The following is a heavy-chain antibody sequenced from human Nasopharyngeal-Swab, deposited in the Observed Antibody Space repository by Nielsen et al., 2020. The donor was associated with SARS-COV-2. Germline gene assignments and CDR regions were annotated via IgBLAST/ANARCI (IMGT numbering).Heavy chain of an antibody. D-gene: IGHD6-13*01. Sequence: WTRRPPGKAVEGLALIDWDDDKYYSTSLRSRLTISKDTSKNQVVLTMTNMDPVDTATYYCARAQTSSWAVRYYYYMDAWGKGTTVTVSS. CDR3: ARAQTSSWAVRYYYYMDA. CDR2: IDWDDDK. J-gene: IGHJ6*03. V-gene: IGHV2-70*01.